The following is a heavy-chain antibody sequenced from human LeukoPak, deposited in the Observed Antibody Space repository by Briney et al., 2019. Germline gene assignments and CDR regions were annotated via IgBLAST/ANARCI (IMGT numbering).Heavy chain of an antibody. CDR1: GGSISSYY. D-gene: IGHD4-23*01. CDR3: ARVGSAEVRWVFDY. J-gene: IGHJ4*02. CDR2: IYYTGST. Sequence: SETLSHTCTVSGGSISSYYWSWIRLPPGKGLEWIGYIYYTGSTNYSPSLKSRVTISVDTSKNQFSLNLSSVTAADTAVYYCARVGSAEVRWVFDYWGQGTLVTVSS. V-gene: IGHV4-59*01.